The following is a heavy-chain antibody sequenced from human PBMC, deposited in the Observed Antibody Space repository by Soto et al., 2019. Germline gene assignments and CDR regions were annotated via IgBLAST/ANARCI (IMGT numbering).Heavy chain of an antibody. CDR3: ARAVYYDILTGYYNPFDY. CDR2: ISSSSSYI. J-gene: IGHJ4*02. CDR1: GFTFSSYS. D-gene: IGHD3-9*01. V-gene: IGHV3-21*01. Sequence: GGSLRLSCAASGFTFSSYSMNWVRQAPGKGLEWVSSISSSSSYIYYADSVKGRFTISSDNAKNSLYLQMNSLRAEDTAVYYCARAVYYDILTGYYNPFDYWGQGTLVTVSS.